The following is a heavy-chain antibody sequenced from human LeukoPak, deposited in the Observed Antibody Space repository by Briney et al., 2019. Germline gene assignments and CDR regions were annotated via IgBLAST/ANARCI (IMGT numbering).Heavy chain of an antibody. D-gene: IGHD2-21*01. CDR1: GDSVSSAGYH. J-gene: IGHJ4*02. V-gene: IGHV4-61*08. CDR2: SGSP. CDR3: TTYYVGEGGRGH. Sequence: SETLSLTCTVFGDSVSSAGYHWSWIRQAPGKGLEWIGHSGSPSYNPSLKSRVMISIDTSKNQFSLKVSTVTAADTAVYYCTTYYVGEGGRGHWGPGTLVTVSS.